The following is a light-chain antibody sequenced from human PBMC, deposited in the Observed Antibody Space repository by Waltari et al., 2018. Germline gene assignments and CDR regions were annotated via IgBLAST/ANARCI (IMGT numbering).Light chain of an antibody. CDR2: NYD. V-gene: IGLV1-44*01. CDR1: DSNIGTNT. CDR3: AAWDDRLMMWV. J-gene: IGLJ3*02. Sequence: QSVLTPPPSPSGPPGQSVPISCPGSDSNIGTNTVLWYRQVPGTAPSLLMFNYDHRPSGVPDRFSGSKSGTSSSLAIGGLQSEDEADYYCAAWDDRLMMWVFGEGTKLTVL.